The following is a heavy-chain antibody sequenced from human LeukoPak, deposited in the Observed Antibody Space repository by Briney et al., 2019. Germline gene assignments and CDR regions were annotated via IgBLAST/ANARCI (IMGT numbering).Heavy chain of an antibody. CDR2: ILTDGTT. CDR1: GFIVSTKF. CDR3: ARDRGSGGPEGDNGFDP. V-gene: IGHV3-53*01. D-gene: IGHD2-21*01. Sequence: GGSLRLSCAASGFIVSTKFLSWARQAPGKGLEWGSMILTDGTTDYADSVKGRFTISRDDSKNMLYLQMNRLRVEDTAVYYCARDRGSGGPEGDNGFDPWGQGSLVTVSS. J-gene: IGHJ5*02.